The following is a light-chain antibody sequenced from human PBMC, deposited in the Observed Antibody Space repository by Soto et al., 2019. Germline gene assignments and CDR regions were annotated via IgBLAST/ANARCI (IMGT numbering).Light chain of an antibody. J-gene: IGLJ1*01. Sequence: QSVLTQPPSVSAAPGQKVTISCSGTSSNIGNNLVCWYQQFPGAAPKLLIYEDNKRSSGIPDRFPGSKSGTSATLGITGLRTGDEADYYCGTWASRLNADVFGTGTKVTVL. CDR3: GTWASRLNADV. CDR2: EDN. CDR1: SSNIGNNL. V-gene: IGLV1-51*02.